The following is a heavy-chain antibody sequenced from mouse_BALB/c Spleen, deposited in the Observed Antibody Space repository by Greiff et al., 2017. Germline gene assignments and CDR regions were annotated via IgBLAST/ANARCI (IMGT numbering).Heavy chain of an antibody. J-gene: IGHJ3*01. CDR2: INPSTGYT. CDR3: ARETTVFAY. Sequence: QVQLQQSGAELAKPGASVKMSCKASGYTFTSYWMHWVKQRPGQGLEWIGYINPSTGYTEYNQKFKDKATLTADKSSSTAYMQLSSLTSEDSAVYYCARETTVFAYWGQGTLVTVSA. D-gene: IGHD1-1*01. CDR1: GYTFTSYW. V-gene: IGHV1-7*01.